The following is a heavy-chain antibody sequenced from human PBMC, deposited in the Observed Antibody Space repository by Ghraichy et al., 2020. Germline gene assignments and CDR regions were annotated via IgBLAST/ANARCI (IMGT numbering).Heavy chain of an antibody. Sequence: SETLSLTCAVSGGSISSGGYSWSWIRQPPGKGLEWIGYIYHSGSTYYNPSLKSRVTISVDRSKNQFSLKLSSVTAADTAVYYCASSDLLERQEGDAFDIWGQGTMVTVSS. V-gene: IGHV4-30-2*01. J-gene: IGHJ3*02. CDR1: GGSISSGGYS. D-gene: IGHD1-1*01. CDR2: IYHSGST. CDR3: ASSDLLERQEGDAFDI.